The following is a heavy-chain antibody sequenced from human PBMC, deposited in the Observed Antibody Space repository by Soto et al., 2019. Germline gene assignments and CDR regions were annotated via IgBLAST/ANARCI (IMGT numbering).Heavy chain of an antibody. CDR1: GFTFRSYA. CDR3: AKGDYGDSGSYFDY. V-gene: IGHV3-23*01. J-gene: IGHJ4*02. CDR2: ISGSGGNT. Sequence: EVQLLGSGGGLVQPGESLRLSCAASGFTFRSYAMSWVRQAPGKGLEWVSAISGSGGNTYYADSVKGRFTISRDNSKNTLYLQMNSLRAEDTAIYYCAKGDYGDSGSYFDYWGQGTLVTVSS. D-gene: IGHD4-17*01.